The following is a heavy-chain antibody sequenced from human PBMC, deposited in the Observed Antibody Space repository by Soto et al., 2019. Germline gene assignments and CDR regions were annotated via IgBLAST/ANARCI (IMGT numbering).Heavy chain of an antibody. Sequence: ESLKISCKGSGYIFTTYWIAWVRQMPGKGLEWMGSIFPGDAETRFSPSFQGQVTISADKSINTAYLQWSSLRASDTAIYYCARVPAGFLEGAGGMDVWGQGTTVTVSS. D-gene: IGHD3-3*01. CDR2: IFPGDAET. CDR3: ARVPAGFLEGAGGMDV. V-gene: IGHV5-51*01. CDR1: GYIFTTYW. J-gene: IGHJ6*02.